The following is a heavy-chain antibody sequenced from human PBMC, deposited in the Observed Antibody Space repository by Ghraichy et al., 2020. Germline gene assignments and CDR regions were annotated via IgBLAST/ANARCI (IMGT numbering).Heavy chain of an antibody. CDR2: IKEGGSET. V-gene: IGHV3-7*03. CDR3: ARTGSGTYYNPRMDAFDI. D-gene: IGHD3-10*01. CDR1: GFTLSTHL. J-gene: IGHJ3*02. Sequence: GGSLRLSCAASGFTLSTHLMIWVRQARGKGLEWVANIKEGGSETYYVDSVRGRFTMSRDYAKNSVYLQMDSLRAEDTAVYYCARTGSGTYYNPRMDAFDIWGHGTKVTVSS.